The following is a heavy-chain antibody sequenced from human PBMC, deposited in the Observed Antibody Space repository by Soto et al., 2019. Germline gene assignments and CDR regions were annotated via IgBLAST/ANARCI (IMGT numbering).Heavy chain of an antibody. CDR3: ARMVRGVLDY. Sequence: QVQLQQWGAGLLKPSETLSLTCAVYGGSFSGYYWSWIRQPPGKGLEWIGEINHSGSTNYNPSLKSRVTISVDTSKHQFSLKLSSVTAADTAVYYCARMVRGVLDYWGQGTLVTVSS. V-gene: IGHV4-34*01. D-gene: IGHD3-10*01. CDR2: INHSGST. CDR1: GGSFSGYY. J-gene: IGHJ4*02.